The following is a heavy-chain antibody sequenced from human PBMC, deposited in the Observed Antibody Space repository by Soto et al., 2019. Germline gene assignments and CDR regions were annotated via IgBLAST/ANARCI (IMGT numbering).Heavy chain of an antibody. Sequence: TLSLTCAVYGGSFNGYYWSWIRQPPGKGLEWLGEINHSGSTNYNPSLKSRVTISVDTSKNQFSLKLSSVTAADTAVYYCARVPRNYYYDSSGWFDTRRKGTLVTV. J-gene: IGHJ5*02. CDR2: INHSGST. V-gene: IGHV4-34*01. CDR3: ARVPRNYYYDSSGWFDT. D-gene: IGHD3-22*01. CDR1: GGSFNGYY.